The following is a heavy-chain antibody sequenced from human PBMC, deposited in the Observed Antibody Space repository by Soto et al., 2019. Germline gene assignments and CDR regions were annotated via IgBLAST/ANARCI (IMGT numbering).Heavy chain of an antibody. J-gene: IGHJ3*02. CDR1: GFTFSSYS. CDR2: IRSSNSNI. V-gene: IGHV3-48*02. Sequence: GGSLRLSCAASGFTFSSYSMNWVRQAPGKGLEWISYIRSSNSNIQYADSVKGRFTISIDTAKNALYLQMNSLRDEDTAVYYCARDHAYAFDSWGQGTMVTVSS. CDR3: ARDHAYAFDS.